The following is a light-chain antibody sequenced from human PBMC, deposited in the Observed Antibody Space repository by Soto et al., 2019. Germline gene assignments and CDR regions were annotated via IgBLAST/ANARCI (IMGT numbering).Light chain of an antibody. CDR1: QSVSSSY. V-gene: IGKV3-20*01. CDR3: QQSYSSSWT. Sequence: EIVLTQSPGTLSLSPGERATLSCRASQSVSSSYLAWYQQKPGQAPRLLIYGASSRATGIPDRFSGSGSGTDFTLTISSLQPEDFATYYCQQSYSSSWTFGQGTTVEIK. J-gene: IGKJ1*01. CDR2: GAS.